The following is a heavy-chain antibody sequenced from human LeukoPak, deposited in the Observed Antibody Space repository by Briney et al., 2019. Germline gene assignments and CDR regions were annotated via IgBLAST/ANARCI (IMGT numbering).Heavy chain of an antibody. CDR1: GFTFSSYA. J-gene: IGHJ6*02. CDR2: ISGSGGST. D-gene: IGHD2-2*01. Sequence: PGGSLRLSCAASGFTFSSYAMSWVRQAPGKGLEWVSAISGSGGSTYYADSVKGRFTISRDNSKNTLYLQMNSLRAEDTAVYYCASYCSSTSCYYGNYGMDVWGQGTTVTVSS. V-gene: IGHV3-23*01. CDR3: ASYCSSTSCYYGNYGMDV.